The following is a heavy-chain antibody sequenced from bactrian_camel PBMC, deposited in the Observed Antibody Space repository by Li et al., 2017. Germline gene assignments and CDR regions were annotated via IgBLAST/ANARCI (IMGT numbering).Heavy chain of an antibody. CDR2: IATGSGNT. CDR3: AGDLNVPRANGGQRCR. CDR1: GYTYNRNC. J-gene: IGHJ4*01. Sequence: QLVESGGGSVQAGGSLTVSCAASGYTYNRNCMAWFRQAPGKEREGVARIATGSGNTYYADSVKGRFTISQDNAKNTVYLQMDSLKPEDTAVYYCAGDLNVPRANGGQRCRQGPGDPGHRL. D-gene: IGHD3*01. V-gene: IGHV3S28*01.